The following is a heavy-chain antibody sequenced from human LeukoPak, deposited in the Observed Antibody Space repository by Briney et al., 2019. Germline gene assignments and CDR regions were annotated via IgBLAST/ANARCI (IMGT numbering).Heavy chain of an antibody. Sequence: ASVKVSCKASGYTFTGYYMHWVRQAPGQGLEWMGWINPNSGGTNYAQKFQGRVTMTRDTSICTAYMELSRLRSDDTAVYYCARIQYQVWFGENDAFDIWGQGTMVTVSS. CDR2: INPNSGGT. CDR1: GYTFTGYY. V-gene: IGHV1-2*02. D-gene: IGHD3-10*01. CDR3: ARIQYQVWFGENDAFDI. J-gene: IGHJ3*02.